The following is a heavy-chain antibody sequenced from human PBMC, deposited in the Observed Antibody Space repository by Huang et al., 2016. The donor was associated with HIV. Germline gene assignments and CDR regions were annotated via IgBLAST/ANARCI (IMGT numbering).Heavy chain of an antibody. V-gene: IGHV3-30*02. D-gene: IGHD6-13*01. J-gene: IGHJ3*01. CDR3: VKERGSSRARSSFDF. CDR1: GFPFSAYG. Sequence: QVRLVESGGGVVQPGASLTRSCSASGFPFSAYGMDWVRQAPGKWVEWVSFIRYDGNNDYLIGSVKGRFTISSDNSNNTLYLRMNSLRPEDTAVYYCVKERGSSRARSSFDFWGQGTSVIVSS. CDR2: IRYDGNND.